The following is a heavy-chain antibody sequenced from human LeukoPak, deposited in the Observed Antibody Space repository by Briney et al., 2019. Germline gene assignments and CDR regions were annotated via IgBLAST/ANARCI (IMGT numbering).Heavy chain of an antibody. D-gene: IGHD2-2*01. V-gene: IGHV3-66*01. CDR3: ARDQASSSSSPY. CDR2: IYTGGST. Sequence: GGSLGLSCAASGMTVSSNYIMWVRQPPGKGLEWVSSIYTGGSTYYADAVKGRFTISRDNSKNTVNLQMNSLRAEDTAVYYCARDQASSSSSPYWGQGTLVTVSS. J-gene: IGHJ4*02. CDR1: GMTVSSNY.